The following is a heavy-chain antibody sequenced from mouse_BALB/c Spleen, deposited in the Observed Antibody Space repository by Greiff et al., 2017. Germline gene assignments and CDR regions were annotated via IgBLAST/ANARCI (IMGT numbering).Heavy chain of an antibody. CDR1: GYTFTSYT. J-gene: IGHJ2*01. Sequence: QVQLKQSGAELARPGASVKLSCKASGYTFTSYTMYWVKQRPGQGLEWIGYINPSSGYTNYNQKFKDKATLTADKSSSTAYMQLSSLTSEDSAVYYCARRRITTDFDYWGQGTTLTVSS. V-gene: IGHV1-4*01. CDR2: INPSSGYT. D-gene: IGHD2-4*01. CDR3: ARRRITTDFDY.